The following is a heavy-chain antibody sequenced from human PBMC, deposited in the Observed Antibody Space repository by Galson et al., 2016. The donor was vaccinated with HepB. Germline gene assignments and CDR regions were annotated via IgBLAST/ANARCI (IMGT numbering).Heavy chain of an antibody. V-gene: IGHV1-69*13. CDR2: IIPIFHTV. J-gene: IGHJ4*02. Sequence: SVKVSCKASGGTFSSYAITWVRQAPGQGLEWMGGIIPIFHTVKYPQTFQGRVTFTADESTTTAYMELSSLRSEDTAVYYCATTTKVAVSFFDYWGQGTLVTVSS. D-gene: IGHD2-15*01. CDR3: ATTTKVAVSFFDY. CDR1: GGTFSSYA.